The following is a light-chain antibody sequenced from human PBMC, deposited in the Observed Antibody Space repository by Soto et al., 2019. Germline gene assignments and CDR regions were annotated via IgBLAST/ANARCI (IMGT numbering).Light chain of an antibody. CDR3: RSYTSSSTLV. J-gene: IGLJ2*01. Sequence: QSALTQPASVSASPGQSITISCAGTSSDVGGWPHVSWYQQHPGKAPKLVIYEVSNRPSGVSSRFSGSKFGSTASLTISGLQAEDEADYYCRSYTSSSTLVFGGGTQLTVL. CDR2: EVS. V-gene: IGLV2-14*01. CDR1: SSDVGGWPH.